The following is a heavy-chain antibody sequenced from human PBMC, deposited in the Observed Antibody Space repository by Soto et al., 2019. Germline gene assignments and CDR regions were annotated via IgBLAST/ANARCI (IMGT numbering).Heavy chain of an antibody. Sequence: GGSLRLSCAASGFTFSSYSMNWVRQAPGKGLEWVSSISSSSSYIYYADSVKGRFTISRDNAKNSLYLQMNSLRAEDTAVYYCASGYLVSGGPSGGFDYWGQGTLVTVSS. CDR2: ISSSSSYI. V-gene: IGHV3-21*01. D-gene: IGHD5-18*01. CDR3: ASGYLVSGGPSGGFDY. CDR1: GFTFSSYS. J-gene: IGHJ4*02.